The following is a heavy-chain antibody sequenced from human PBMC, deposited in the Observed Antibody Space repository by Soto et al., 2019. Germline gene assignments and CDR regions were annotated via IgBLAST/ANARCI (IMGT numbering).Heavy chain of an antibody. CDR2: IYWDDDK. D-gene: IGHD2-15*01. Sequence: QITLKESGPTLVKPTQTLTLTCTFSGFSVSTGGVAVGWIRQPPGEALEWLALIYWDDDKRYSPSLKSRLTITKGTSKNQVVLTMTNMDPVDTATYYCAHRGGKGYFDYWGQGTLVTASS. J-gene: IGHJ4*02. CDR1: GFSVSTGGVA. CDR3: AHRGGKGYFDY. V-gene: IGHV2-5*02.